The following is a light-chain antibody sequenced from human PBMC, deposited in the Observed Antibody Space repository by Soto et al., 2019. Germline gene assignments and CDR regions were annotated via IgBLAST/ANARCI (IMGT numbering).Light chain of an antibody. CDR1: QGISSY. CDR3: YQLNSYRHT. CDR2: AAS. Sequence: DIQLTQSPSFLSASVGDRVTITCRASQGISSYLAWYQQIPGKAPNLLIYAASTLQSGVPSRFSGSGSGTAFTLTISSLKPEDCATYYCYQLNSYRHTFGQGTRLEMK. V-gene: IGKV1-9*01. J-gene: IGKJ5*01.